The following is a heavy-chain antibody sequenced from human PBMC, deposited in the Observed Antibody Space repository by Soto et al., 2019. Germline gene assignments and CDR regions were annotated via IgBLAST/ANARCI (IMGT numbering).Heavy chain of an antibody. J-gene: IGHJ6*02. CDR2: ISAYNGNT. CDR3: ARIEQLAYYYYYYGMDV. D-gene: IGHD6-6*01. Sequence: QVQLVQSGAEVKKPGASVKVSCKASGYTFTSYGISWVRQAPGQGLEWMGWISAYNGNTNYAQKLQGRVTMTTDTATSTAYMELRSLRSDDTAVYYCARIEQLAYYYYYYGMDVWGQGTKFTVSS. CDR1: GYTFTSYG. V-gene: IGHV1-18*04.